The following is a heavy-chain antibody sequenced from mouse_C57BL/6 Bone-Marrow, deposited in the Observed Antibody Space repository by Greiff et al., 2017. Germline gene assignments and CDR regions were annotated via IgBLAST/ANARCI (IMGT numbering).Heavy chain of an antibody. Sequence: VQLQQSGPELVKPGASVTMSCKASGYTFTDYNMHWVKQSHGKSLEWIGHINPNNGGTSYNQKFKGKATLTVNKSSSTAYMELRSLTSEDSAVYYCARKGLYYDYDGYFDVWGTGTTVTVSS. D-gene: IGHD2-4*01. V-gene: IGHV1-22*01. CDR1: GYTFTDYN. J-gene: IGHJ1*03. CDR3: ARKGLYYDYDGYFDV. CDR2: INPNNGGT.